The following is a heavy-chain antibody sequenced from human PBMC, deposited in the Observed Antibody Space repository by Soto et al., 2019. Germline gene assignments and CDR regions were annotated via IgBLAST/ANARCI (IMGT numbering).Heavy chain of an antibody. CDR2: ISYDGSNT. CDR1: GFTFSSYG. D-gene: IGHD6-13*01. J-gene: IGHJ4*02. Sequence: PGGSLRLSCAASGFTFSSYGMHWVRQAPGKGLEWVAVISYDGSNTYYADSVKGRFTISRDNSKNTLYLQMNSLRAEDTAVYYCARVQKDVYSSSWFDYWGQGTLVTVSS. V-gene: IGHV3-30*03. CDR3: ARVQKDVYSSSWFDY.